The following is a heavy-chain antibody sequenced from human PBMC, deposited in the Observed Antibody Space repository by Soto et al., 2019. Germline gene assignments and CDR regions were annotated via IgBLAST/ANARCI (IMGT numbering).Heavy chain of an antibody. CDR2: IYYTGNT. V-gene: IGHV4-31*03. Sequence: QVQLQESGPGLVKPSQTLSLTCTVSGGSVSSGSYYWSWIRQHPGRGLEWIGYIYYTGNTYYNPSLKSRLAISVDTSKNQFSLKLTSVTAADTAVYYCARDPRSDYYHDHWGQGTLVTVSS. D-gene: IGHD3-3*01. CDR1: GGSVSSGSYY. CDR3: ARDPRSDYYHDH. J-gene: IGHJ4*02.